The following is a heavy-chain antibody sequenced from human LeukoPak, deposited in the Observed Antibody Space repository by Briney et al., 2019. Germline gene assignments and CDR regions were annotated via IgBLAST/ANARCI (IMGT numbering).Heavy chain of an antibody. Sequence: PGGSLRLSCAASGFTFSSYAMHWVRQAPGKGLEWVAVISYDGSNKYYADSVKGRFTISRDNSKNTLYLQMNSLRAEDTAVYYCAKEGNAVTDLDYWGQGTLVTVSS. V-gene: IGHV3-30*04. D-gene: IGHD4-17*01. CDR1: GFTFSSYA. CDR2: ISYDGSNK. J-gene: IGHJ4*02. CDR3: AKEGNAVTDLDY.